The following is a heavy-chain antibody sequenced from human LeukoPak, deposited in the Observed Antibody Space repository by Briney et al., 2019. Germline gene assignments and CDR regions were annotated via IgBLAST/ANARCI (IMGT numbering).Heavy chain of an antibody. CDR1: GYTFTSYV. J-gene: IGHJ3*02. Sequence: EASVKVSWRASGYTFTSYVITWVRQAPGQGLEWMGRIIPVLGVSNCAQKFEGRVTLTADKSTNTAHMELRRLESGDTAVYYCTREGVYAPDPSSYHRDAFDIWGQGTVVIVS. V-gene: IGHV1-69*04. CDR2: IIPVLGVS. CDR3: TREGVYAPDPSSYHRDAFDI. D-gene: IGHD3-16*02.